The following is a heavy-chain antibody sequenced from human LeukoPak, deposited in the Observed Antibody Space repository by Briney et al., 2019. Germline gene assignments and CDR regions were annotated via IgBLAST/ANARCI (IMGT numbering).Heavy chain of an antibody. CDR2: INWNGGST. Sequence: GGSLRLSCAASGFTFSGSAMHWVRQAPGKGLEWVSGINWNGGSTGYADSVKGRFTISRDNAKNSLYLQMNSLRAEDTAVYYCARGSPNIAAATFDYWGQGTLVTVSS. CDR1: GFTFSGSA. D-gene: IGHD6-13*01. CDR3: ARGSPNIAAATFDY. V-gene: IGHV3-20*04. J-gene: IGHJ4*02.